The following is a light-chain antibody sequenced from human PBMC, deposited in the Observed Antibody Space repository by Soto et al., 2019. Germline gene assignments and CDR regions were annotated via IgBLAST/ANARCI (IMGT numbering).Light chain of an antibody. CDR1: QSISNY. CDR2: AAS. Sequence: DIQMTQSPSSLSASVGDRVTITCRASQSISNYLNWYQQRPGKAPKLLIYAASNLQSGVPSRFSGSGSGTDFTLTISSLQPEDFATYYCQQSFTTPPLTFGGGTKVEVK. CDR3: QQSFTTPPLT. V-gene: IGKV1-39*01. J-gene: IGKJ4*01.